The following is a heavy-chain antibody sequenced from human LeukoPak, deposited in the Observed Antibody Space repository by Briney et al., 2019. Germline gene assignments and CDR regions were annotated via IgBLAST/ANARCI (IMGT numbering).Heavy chain of an antibody. CDR3: ARERAAGNPSHFDY. CDR1: GFTFSDYY. Sequence: GGSLRLSCAASGFTFSDYYMSWIRQAPGKGLEWVSYISSSGSTIYYADSVKGRFTISRDNAKNSLYLQMNSLRAEDTAVYYCARERAAGNPSHFDYWGQGSLVTVSS. D-gene: IGHD6-13*01. V-gene: IGHV3-11*01. J-gene: IGHJ4*02. CDR2: ISSSGSTI.